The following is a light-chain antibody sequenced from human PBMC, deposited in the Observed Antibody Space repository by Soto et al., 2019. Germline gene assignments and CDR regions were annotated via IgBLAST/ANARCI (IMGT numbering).Light chain of an antibody. CDR2: GAL. Sequence: ETVLTQSPGTLSLSPGERATLSCRASQSVNNSYLAWFQQKPGQAPRLLIFGALSRATGIPDRFSGSGSGTNFTLTISRLEPEDFAVYYCQQYATSPWTFGQGTKVEVK. J-gene: IGKJ1*01. CDR3: QQYATSPWT. V-gene: IGKV3-20*01. CDR1: QSVNNSY.